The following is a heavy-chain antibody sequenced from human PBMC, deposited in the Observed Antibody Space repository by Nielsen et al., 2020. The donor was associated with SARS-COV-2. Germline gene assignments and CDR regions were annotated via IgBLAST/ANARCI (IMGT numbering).Heavy chain of an antibody. V-gene: IGHV4-34*01. Sequence: WIRQPPGKGLEWIGEINHSGSTNYNPSLKSRVTISVDTSKNQFSLKLSSVTAADTAVYYCARARGGNWNSGLKRYWYFDLWGRGTLVTVSS. CDR3: ARARGGNWNSGLKRYWYFDL. D-gene: IGHD1-7*01. CDR2: INHSGST. J-gene: IGHJ2*01.